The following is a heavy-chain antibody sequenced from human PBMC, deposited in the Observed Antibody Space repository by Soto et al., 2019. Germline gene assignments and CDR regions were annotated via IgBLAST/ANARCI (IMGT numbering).Heavy chain of an antibody. CDR3: ARDVGGSVVPHWFDP. D-gene: IGHD3-22*01. V-gene: IGHV4-4*07. J-gene: IGHJ5*02. Sequence: QVQLQESGPGLVKASETLSLSCTVSGHSISADYWSWIRQPAGKRLEWIGRVAASGNTNYNPSLKSRVTMSVYTSKNQFFLKVRSVTAAATAMYFCARDVGGSVVPHWFDPWGQGALVTVSS. CDR2: VAASGNT. CDR1: GHSISADY.